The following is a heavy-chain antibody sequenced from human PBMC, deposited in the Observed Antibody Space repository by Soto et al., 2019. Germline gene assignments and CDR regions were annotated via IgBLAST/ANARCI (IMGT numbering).Heavy chain of an antibody. D-gene: IGHD3-16*01. CDR1: GYIFVNYG. Sequence: QVQLLQSGDEVRKPGSSVKVSCTASGYIFVNYGIAWVRQAPGQGLEWMGWISPYSGNTHYASKVQGRLTMTTETSTSAAYMDLGSLTAGDADVYYCAMVDNYVTPTPQDVWGRGTTVNV. CDR2: ISPYSGNT. CDR3: AMVDNYVTPTPQDV. V-gene: IGHV1-18*01. J-gene: IGHJ6*02.